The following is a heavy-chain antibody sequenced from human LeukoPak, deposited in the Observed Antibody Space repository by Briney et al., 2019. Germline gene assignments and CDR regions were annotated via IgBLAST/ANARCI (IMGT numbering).Heavy chain of an antibody. CDR2: IDWDDDK. Sequence: SGPTLVNPTQTLTLTCTFSGFSLRTREMRVSWIRQPPGKALEWLARIDWDDDKFYSTSLKTRLTISKDTSKNQVVLTMTNMDPVDTATYYCARMAPAAAGIDYWGQGTLVTVSS. CDR3: ARMAPAAAGIDY. J-gene: IGHJ4*02. CDR1: GFSLRTREMR. V-gene: IGHV2-70*04. D-gene: IGHD6-13*01.